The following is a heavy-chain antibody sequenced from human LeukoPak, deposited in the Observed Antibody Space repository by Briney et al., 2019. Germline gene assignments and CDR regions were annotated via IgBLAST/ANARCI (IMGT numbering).Heavy chain of an antibody. CDR1: GFIVSNNY. CDR3: AQGSAFDI. J-gene: IGHJ3*02. CDR2: ISWNSGSI. Sequence: AGGSLRLSCAASGFIVSNNYMSWVRQAPGKGLEWVSGISWNSGSIGYADSVKGRFTISRDNAKNSLYLQMNSLRAEDTALYYCAQGSAFDIWGQGTMVTVSS. V-gene: IGHV3-9*01.